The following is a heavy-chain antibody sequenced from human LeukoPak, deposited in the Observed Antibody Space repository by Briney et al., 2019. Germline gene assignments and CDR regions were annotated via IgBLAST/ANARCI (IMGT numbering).Heavy chain of an antibody. V-gene: IGHV4-59*01. D-gene: IGHD4-11*01. J-gene: IGHJ6*03. CDR1: GGSITMYY. Sequence: SETLSLTCAVSGGSITMYYWTWIRQPPGKGLEWIGYVDHTGSTKFNPSLNGRVSISRDTSNNFFSLRLRSVTAADTAVYFCARGRVSSSTWYSTYYYFFYMDFWGKGTTVTVSS. CDR3: ARGRVSSSTWYSTYYYFFYMDF. CDR2: VDHTGST.